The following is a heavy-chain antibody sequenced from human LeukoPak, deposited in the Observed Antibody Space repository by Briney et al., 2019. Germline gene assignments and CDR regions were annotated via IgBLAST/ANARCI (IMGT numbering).Heavy chain of an antibody. D-gene: IGHD1-26*01. CDR3: ARGEVGASPLDY. CDR1: GGSFSHYY. CDR2: INHSRNT. V-gene: IGHV4-34*01. J-gene: IGHJ4*02. Sequence: SETLSLTCAVYGGSFSHYYWNWIRQPPGKGLEWIGEINHSRNTNYNPSLKSRVTISVDTSKNQFSLKLSSVTAADTAVYYCARGEVGASPLDYWGQGTLVTVSS.